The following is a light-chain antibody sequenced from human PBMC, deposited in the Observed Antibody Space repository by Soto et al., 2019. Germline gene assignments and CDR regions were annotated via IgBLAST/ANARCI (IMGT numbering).Light chain of an antibody. CDR2: DVN. V-gene: IGLV2-14*03. CDR1: SSDIGAYNF. J-gene: IGLJ2*01. CDR3: TSWTTSTTMI. Sequence: QCVLTQPASVSGSPGQSITISCTGTSSDIGAYNFVSWYQQHPGKAPKLMLYDVNIRPSGVSNRFSGSKSGNTASLTISGLQAEDEADYYCTSWTTSTTMIFGGGTKLTVL.